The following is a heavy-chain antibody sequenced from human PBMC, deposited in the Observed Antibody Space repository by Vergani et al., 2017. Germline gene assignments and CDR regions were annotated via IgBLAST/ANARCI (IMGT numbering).Heavy chain of an antibody. CDR1: GGTFSSYA. J-gene: IGHJ6*03. D-gene: IGHD4-23*01. CDR2: IIPIFGTA. Sequence: QVQLVQSGAEVKKPGSSVKVSCKASGGTFSSYAISWVRQAPGQGLEWMGGIIPIFGTANYAQKFQVRVTITADESTSTAYMELSSLRSEDTAVYYCARDRAYYGGNRRIGYYYYMDVWGKGTTVTVSS. V-gene: IGHV1-69*01. CDR3: ARDRAYYGGNRRIGYYYYMDV.